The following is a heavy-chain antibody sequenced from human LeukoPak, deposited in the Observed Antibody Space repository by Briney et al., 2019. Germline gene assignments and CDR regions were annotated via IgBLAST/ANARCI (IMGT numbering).Heavy chain of an antibody. D-gene: IGHD3-10*01. J-gene: IGHJ6*02. V-gene: IGHV4-34*01. CDR2: INHSGST. CDR1: GGSFSGYY. Sequence: SETLSLTCAVYGGSFSGYYWSWIRQPPGKGLEWIGEINHSGSTNYNPSLKSRVTISVDTSKNQFSLKLSSVTAADTAVYYCASAGMVRGVLTGLYGMDVWGQGTTVTVSS. CDR3: ASAGMVRGVLTGLYGMDV.